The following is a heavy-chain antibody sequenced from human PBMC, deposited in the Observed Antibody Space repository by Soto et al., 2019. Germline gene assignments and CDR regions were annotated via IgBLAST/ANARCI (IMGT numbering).Heavy chain of an antibody. J-gene: IGHJ4*02. D-gene: IGHD3-9*01. V-gene: IGHV1-3*01. CDR2: INAGNGNT. CDR3: ARAQDYDILTGYYRGFDY. Sequence: ASVKVSCKASGYTFTSYAMHWVRQAPGQRLEWMGWINAGNGNTKYSQKFQGRVTITRDTSASTAYMELSSLRSEDTAVYYCARAQDYDILTGYYRGFDYRGQGTLVTVS. CDR1: GYTFTSYA.